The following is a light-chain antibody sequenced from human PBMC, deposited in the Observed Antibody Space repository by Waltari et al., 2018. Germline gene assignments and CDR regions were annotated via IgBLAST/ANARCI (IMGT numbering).Light chain of an antibody. Sequence: QLVLTQSPSASASLGASVKLTCTLSSGHSSYAISWPQQQPEKGPRYLMKVNSDGSHSKGDGIPDRFSGSSSGTERYLTISSLQSEDEADYYCQTWGTGTHVVFGGGTKLTVL. CDR2: VNSDGSH. J-gene: IGLJ2*01. V-gene: IGLV4-69*01. CDR1: SGHSSYA. CDR3: QTWGTGTHVV.